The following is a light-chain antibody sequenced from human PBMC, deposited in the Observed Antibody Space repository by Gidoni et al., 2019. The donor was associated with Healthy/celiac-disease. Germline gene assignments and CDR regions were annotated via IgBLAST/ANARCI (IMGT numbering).Light chain of an antibody. J-gene: IGKJ5*01. CDR2: DAS. CDR3: QQRSNWPPT. Sequence: EIVLTQSPATLSLSPGERATLSCRASQSVSSYLAWYQQKPGQAPRPLIYDASNRATGIPARFSGSGSGTDVTLTISSLEPEDFAVYYCQQRSNWPPTFXQXTRLEIK. V-gene: IGKV3-11*01. CDR1: QSVSSY.